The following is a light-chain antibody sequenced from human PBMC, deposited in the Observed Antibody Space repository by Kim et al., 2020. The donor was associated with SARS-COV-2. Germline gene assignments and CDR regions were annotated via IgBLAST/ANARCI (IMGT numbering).Light chain of an antibody. CDR1: QSLVHGDGNTY. CDR3: MQGSHWPYT. Sequence: DVVVTQSPLSLPATLGQPASISCRSSQSLVHGDGNTYLTWFHQRPGQSPRRLLYKVFNRDSGVPDRISGSGSGTDFTLKISRVEAEDVGVYYCMQGSHWPYTFGQGTKLEI. V-gene: IGKV2-30*02. CDR2: KVF. J-gene: IGKJ2*01.